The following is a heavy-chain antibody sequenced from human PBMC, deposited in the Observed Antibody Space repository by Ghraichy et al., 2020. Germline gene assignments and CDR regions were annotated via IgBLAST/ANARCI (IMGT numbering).Heavy chain of an antibody. V-gene: IGHV4-39*01. J-gene: IGHJ4*02. CDR2: IYYSGST. CDR3: ASSRSSLGEYYFDY. D-gene: IGHD1-26*01. CDR1: GGSISSSSYY. Sequence: SETLSLTCTVSGGSISSSSYYWGWIRQSPGKGLEWIGSIYYSGSTYYNPSLKSRVTISVDTSKNQFSLKVRSVTAADTAVYNCASSRSSLGEYYFDYWGQGTLVTVSS.